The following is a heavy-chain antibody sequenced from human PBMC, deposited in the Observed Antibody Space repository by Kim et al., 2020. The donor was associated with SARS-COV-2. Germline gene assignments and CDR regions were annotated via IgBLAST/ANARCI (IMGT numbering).Heavy chain of an antibody. Sequence: SETLSLTCTVSGGSISSYYWSWIRQPAGKGLEWIGRIYTSGSTNYNPSLKSRVTMSVDTSKNQFSLKLSSVTAADTAVYYCAGSYSSSRPNQPSFDYWGQGTLVTVSS. D-gene: IGHD6-6*01. CDR3: AGSYSSSRPNQPSFDY. V-gene: IGHV4-4*07. J-gene: IGHJ4*02. CDR1: GGSISSYY. CDR2: IYTSGST.